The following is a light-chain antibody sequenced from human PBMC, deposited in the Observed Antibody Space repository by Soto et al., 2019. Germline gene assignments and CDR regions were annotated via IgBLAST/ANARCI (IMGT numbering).Light chain of an antibody. Sequence: DIQMTQSPSTLSASIGDRVSITCRASQSISSWLAWYQQKPGKAPKLLIYKASSLESEVPSRFSGSGSGTEFTLTISSLQPDDFATYYCQQYNTDSTFGQGTKVEIK. CDR3: QQYNTDST. V-gene: IGKV1-5*03. CDR1: QSISSW. J-gene: IGKJ1*01. CDR2: KAS.